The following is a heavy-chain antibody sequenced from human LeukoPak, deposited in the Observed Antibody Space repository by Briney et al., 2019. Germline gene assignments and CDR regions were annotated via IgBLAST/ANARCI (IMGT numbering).Heavy chain of an antibody. J-gene: IGHJ4*02. D-gene: IGHD4-17*01. CDR2: IWYDGSNK. CDR3: ARDRGDYGDDHFDY. CDR1: GFTFSSYG. V-gene: IGHV3-33*08. Sequence: PGGSLRLSCAASGFTFSSYGMHWVRQAPGKGLEWVAVIWYDGSNKYYADSVKGRFTISRDNSKNTLYLQMNSLRAEDTAVYYCARDRGDYGDDHFDYWGQGTLVTVSS.